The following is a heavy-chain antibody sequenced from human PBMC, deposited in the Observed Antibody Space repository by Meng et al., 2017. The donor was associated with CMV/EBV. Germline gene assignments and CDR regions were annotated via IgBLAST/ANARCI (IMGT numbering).Heavy chain of an antibody. J-gene: IGHJ4*02. CDR2: IYYSGST. D-gene: IGHD2-21*02. CDR3: AREGDNPFDY. CDR1: GGSISSCDYY. Sequence: QVPRPERGPGLVNPSLTLTRTCAVFGGSISSCDYYWRWNRLAPRKGLEWIGYIYYSGSTYYNPSLKGRVTISVDTSKNQFSLKLSSVTAADTAVYYCAREGDNPFDYWGQGTLVTVSS. V-gene: IGHV4-30-4*08.